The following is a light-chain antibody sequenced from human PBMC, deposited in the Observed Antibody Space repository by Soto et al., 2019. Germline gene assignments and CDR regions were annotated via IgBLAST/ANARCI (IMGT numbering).Light chain of an antibody. Sequence: EIVLTQSPGTLSLSPGERATLSCRASQSVSNTYLAWYQQKPGQAPRLLIYDASSRATGIPDRFSGSGSGTDFTLTISRLEPEDFAVYYCQQYGSSQWTFGQGTKVDI. V-gene: IGKV3-20*01. J-gene: IGKJ1*01. CDR3: QQYGSSQWT. CDR1: QSVSNTY. CDR2: DAS.